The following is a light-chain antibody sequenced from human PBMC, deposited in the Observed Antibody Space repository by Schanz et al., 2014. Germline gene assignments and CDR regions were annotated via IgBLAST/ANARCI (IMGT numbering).Light chain of an antibody. CDR1: SSDVGGYNY. V-gene: IGLV2-14*01. CDR2: DVS. CDR3: SSHTTDTTWL. Sequence: QSALTQPASVSGSPGQWITISCTGTSSDVGGYNYVSWFQQHAGKAPKVMIYDVSNRPSGVSHRFSGSKSGNTASLTISGLQPEDEADYYCSSHTTDTTWLFGGGTKLTVL. J-gene: IGLJ3*02.